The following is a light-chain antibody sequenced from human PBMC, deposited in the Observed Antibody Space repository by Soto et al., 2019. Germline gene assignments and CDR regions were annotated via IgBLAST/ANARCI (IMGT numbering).Light chain of an antibody. Sequence: EIVMTQSPAILSLSPGETATLSCRASQSIATNLAWYQQRPGQAPRLLIYGASTRATDVPARFSGSVSGTEFILSITRLQSEDFAVSYCQQYNSWPPLFTFGPGTTLDL. J-gene: IGKJ3*01. V-gene: IGKV3D-15*01. CDR3: QQYNSWPPLFT. CDR1: QSIATN. CDR2: GAS.